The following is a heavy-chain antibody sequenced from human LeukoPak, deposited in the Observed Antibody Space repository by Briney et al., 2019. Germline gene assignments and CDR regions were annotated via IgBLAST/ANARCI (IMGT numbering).Heavy chain of an antibody. V-gene: IGHV3-9*01. D-gene: IGHD3-3*01. CDR2: ISWNSGSI. Sequence: GGSLRLSCAASGFTFSSYAMSWVRQAPGKGLEWVSDISWNSGSIGYADSVKGRFTISRDNAKNSLYLQMNSLRAEDTALYYCAKDRSSGTFDYWGQGTLVTVSS. CDR3: AKDRSSGTFDY. J-gene: IGHJ4*02. CDR1: GFTFSSYA.